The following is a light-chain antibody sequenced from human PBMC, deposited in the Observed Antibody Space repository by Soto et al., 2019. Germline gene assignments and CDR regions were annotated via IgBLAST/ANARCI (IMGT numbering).Light chain of an antibody. CDR3: SSYTSSAPFYV. V-gene: IGLV2-14*03. CDR2: DVN. CDR1: TTDVDGSDY. Sequence: QSALTQPASVSGSPGQSITISCTGATTDVDGSDYASWYQQHPGQAPKLMIYDVNSRPSGISYRFSGSKSGDTASLTISGLQAEDDADYYCSSYTSSAPFYVFGAGTKVTVL. J-gene: IGLJ1*01.